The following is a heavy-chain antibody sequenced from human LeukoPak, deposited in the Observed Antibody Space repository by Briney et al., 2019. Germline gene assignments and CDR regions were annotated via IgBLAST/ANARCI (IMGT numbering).Heavy chain of an antibody. CDR1: GFTFSSYS. V-gene: IGHV3-21*01. CDR2: ISSSSSYI. Sequence: GGSLRLSCAASGFTFSSYSMNWVRQAPGKGLEWVSSISSSSSYIYYADSVKGRFTISRDNAKNSLYLQMNSLRAEDTAVYYCARSTVYQTTFDYWGQGTLVTVSS. CDR3: ARSTVYQTTFDY. J-gene: IGHJ4*02. D-gene: IGHD4-11*01.